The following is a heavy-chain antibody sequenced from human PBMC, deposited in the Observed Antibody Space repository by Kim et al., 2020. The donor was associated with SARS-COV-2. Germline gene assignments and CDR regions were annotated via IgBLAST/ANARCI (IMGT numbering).Heavy chain of an antibody. D-gene: IGHD1-26*01. J-gene: IGHJ5*01. Sequence: YGDAVKGRFTISRDNAKNSLCLQRDSRIGEDTALYYCARGDAVGWFDWWGQGTLATVSS. V-gene: IGHV3-20*03. CDR3: ARGDAVGWFDW.